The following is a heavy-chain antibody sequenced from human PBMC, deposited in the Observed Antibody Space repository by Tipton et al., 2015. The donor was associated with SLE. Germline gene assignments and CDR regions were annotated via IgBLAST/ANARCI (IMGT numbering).Heavy chain of an antibody. D-gene: IGHD2-15*01. CDR2: ISEGGNT. Sequence: TLSLTCSVSGGFIIGFYWIWIRQPPGRGLEWIGYISEGGNTNYNPSLKSRVTMSVDTSKNQFSLSLTSLTPADTAIYFCARDGGGVMLGFWGQGALASVSS. V-gene: IGHV4-59*01. J-gene: IGHJ4*02. CDR1: GGFIIGFY. CDR3: ARDGGGVMLGF.